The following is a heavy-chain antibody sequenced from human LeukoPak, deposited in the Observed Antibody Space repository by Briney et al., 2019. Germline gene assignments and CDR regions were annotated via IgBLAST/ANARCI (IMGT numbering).Heavy chain of an antibody. J-gene: IGHJ5*02. D-gene: IGHD4-23*01. CDR3: ARRLLYGGCLSP. CDR2: INPNSGGT. Sequence: ASVKVSCKASGYTFTGYYMHWVRQAPGQGLEWMGRINPNSGGTNYAQKFQGRVTMTRDTSISTAYMELSRLRSDDTAVYYCARRLLYGGCLSPWGQGTLVTVSS. CDR1: GYTFTGYY. V-gene: IGHV1-2*06.